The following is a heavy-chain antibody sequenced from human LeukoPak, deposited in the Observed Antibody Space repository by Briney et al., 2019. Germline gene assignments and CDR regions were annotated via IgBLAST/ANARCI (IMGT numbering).Heavy chain of an antibody. D-gene: IGHD5-12*01. J-gene: IGHJ4*02. CDR2: ISWNSGSI. Sequence: GRSLRLSCAASGFTFDDYAMHWVRKAPGKGVEWVSGISWNSGSIGYADSVKGRFTISGDNAKNSLYLQMNSLRAEDTAVYYCARDPSLLSSDYEVYWGQGTLVTVSS. CDR3: ARDPSLLSSDYEVY. V-gene: IGHV3-9*01. CDR1: GFTFDDYA.